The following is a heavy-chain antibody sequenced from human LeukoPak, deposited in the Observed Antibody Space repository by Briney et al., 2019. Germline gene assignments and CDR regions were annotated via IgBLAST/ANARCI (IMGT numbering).Heavy chain of an antibody. V-gene: IGHV4-4*07. D-gene: IGHD3-22*01. CDR2: IYTRGST. Sequence: PSETLSLTCTVSGGSISSYYWSWIRQPAGKGLEWIGRIYTRGSTNYNPSLKSRVTMSVDTSKNQFSLKLSSVTAADTAVYYCARDVRGGTYYYDSSGYYSDYWGQGTLVTVSS. J-gene: IGHJ4*02. CDR1: GGSISSYY. CDR3: ARDVRGGTYYYDSSGYYSDY.